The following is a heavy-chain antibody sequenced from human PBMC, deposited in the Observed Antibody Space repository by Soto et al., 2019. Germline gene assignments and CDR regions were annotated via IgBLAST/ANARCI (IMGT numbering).Heavy chain of an antibody. CDR3: TRGKDLEPTVWGY. D-gene: IGHD7-27*01. CDR1: GDSMGSGGHY. J-gene: IGHJ4*02. Sequence: SETLSLTCIVTGDSMGSGGHYYNWIRQLPGKGLEWIGYVYYSGATHYNPSLRARATISRDTSKNQFFLRLISVTAADTAVYFCTRGKDLEPTVWGYWDPGTQVAVSS. V-gene: IGHV4-31*03. CDR2: VYYSGAT.